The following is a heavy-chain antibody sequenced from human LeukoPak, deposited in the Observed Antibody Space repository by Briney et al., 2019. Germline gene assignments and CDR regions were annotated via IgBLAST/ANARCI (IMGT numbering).Heavy chain of an antibody. CDR3: ARGGLAYDSSGYYHPLNSYYFDY. D-gene: IGHD3-22*01. V-gene: IGHV3-33*01. Sequence: RGSLRLSCAASGFTFSSYGMHWVRQAPGKGLEWVAVIWYDGSNKYYADSVKGRFTISRDNSKNTLYLQMNSLRAEDTAVYYCARGGLAYDSSGYYHPLNSYYFDYWGQGTLVTVSS. J-gene: IGHJ4*02. CDR1: GFTFSSYG. CDR2: IWYDGSNK.